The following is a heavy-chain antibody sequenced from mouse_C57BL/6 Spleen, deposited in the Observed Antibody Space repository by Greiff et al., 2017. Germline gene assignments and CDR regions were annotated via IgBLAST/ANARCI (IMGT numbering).Heavy chain of an antibody. CDR2: INPSNGGT. J-gene: IGHJ4*01. Sequence: QVQLQQPGTELVKPGASVKLSCKASGYTFTSYWMHWVKQRPGQGLEWIGNINPSNGGTNYNEKFKSKATLTVDKSSSTAYMQLSSLTAEDSAVYYGAREVAHYAMDYGGQGTSVTVSS. V-gene: IGHV1-53*01. CDR3: AREVAHYAMDY. D-gene: IGHD1-1*02. CDR1: GYTFTSYW.